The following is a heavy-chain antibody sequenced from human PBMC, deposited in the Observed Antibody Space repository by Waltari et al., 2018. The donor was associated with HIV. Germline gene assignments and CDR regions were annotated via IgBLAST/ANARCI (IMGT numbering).Heavy chain of an antibody. D-gene: IGHD3-16*01. CDR2: INPNSGDT. Sequence: QVQLVQSGAEVKKPGASVKVSCKASEYIFIGYYINWVRQAHGQGPEWVGWINPNSGDTNYARRFQGRVTMTRDTSITTAYMELRRLTSDDTAVYYCARDRGWGEPNWYFDLWGRGTLVTVSS. V-gene: IGHV1-2*02. CDR1: EYIFIGYY. CDR3: ARDRGWGEPNWYFDL. J-gene: IGHJ2*01.